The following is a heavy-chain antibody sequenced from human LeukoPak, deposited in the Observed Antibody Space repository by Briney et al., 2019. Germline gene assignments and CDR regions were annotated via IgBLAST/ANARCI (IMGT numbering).Heavy chain of an antibody. Sequence: GGSLRLSCAASGFTFSSYEMNWVRQSPGKGLEWVSYISSSGSTIYYADSVKGRFTISRDNAKNSLYLQMNSLRAEDTAVYYCASRRSGWVTAFDIWGQGTMVTVSS. CDR3: ASRRSGWVTAFDI. CDR1: GFTFSSYE. J-gene: IGHJ3*02. D-gene: IGHD3-22*01. CDR2: ISSSGSTI. V-gene: IGHV3-48*03.